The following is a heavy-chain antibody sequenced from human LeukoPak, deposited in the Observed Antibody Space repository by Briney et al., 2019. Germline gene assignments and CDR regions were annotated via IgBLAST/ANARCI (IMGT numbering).Heavy chain of an antibody. CDR2: IYPADSDA. CDR3: AKTAPDDFWSGSYYFYGMDV. J-gene: IGHJ6*02. CDR1: GYAFTSYW. D-gene: IGHD3-3*01. V-gene: IGHV5-51*01. Sequence: GESLKISCKGSGYAFTSYWIAWVRQRPGKGLEWMGTIYPADSDARYSPSFQGQVTISADKSIDTAYLQWSSLKASDTAIYYCAKTAPDDFWSGSYYFYGMDVWGQGTTVTVSS.